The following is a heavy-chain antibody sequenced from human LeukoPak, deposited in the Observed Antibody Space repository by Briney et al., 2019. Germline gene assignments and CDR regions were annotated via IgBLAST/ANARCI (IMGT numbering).Heavy chain of an antibody. V-gene: IGHV4-59*01. J-gene: IGHJ4*02. D-gene: IGHD6-19*01. CDR1: GGSISRYY. CDR3: AREGRQWLVRGFDY. CDR2: IYYSGST. Sequence: SETLSLTCTVSGGSISRYYWSWIRQPPGKGLEWIGYIYYSGSTNYNPSLKSRVTISVDTSKNQFSLKLSSVTAADTAVYYCAREGRQWLVRGFDYWGQGTLVTVSS.